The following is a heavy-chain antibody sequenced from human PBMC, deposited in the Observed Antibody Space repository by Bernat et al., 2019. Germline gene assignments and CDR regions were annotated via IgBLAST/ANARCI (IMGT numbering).Heavy chain of an antibody. CDR1: GFTLSTHW. J-gene: IGHJ3*02. CDR3: ARDTLI. V-gene: IGHV3-7*01. CDR2: IKDDGSEK. Sequence: EVQLVESGGGLVQPGGSLRLSCVASGFTLSTHWMRWVRQAPGKGLEWVANIKDDGSEKFYVDSVKGRFTISRDNATNSLYLQMNSLRAEDTAVYYCARDTLIWGQGTMVTVSS.